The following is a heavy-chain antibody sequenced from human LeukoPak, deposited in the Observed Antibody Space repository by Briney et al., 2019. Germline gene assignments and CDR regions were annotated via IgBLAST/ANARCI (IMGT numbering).Heavy chain of an antibody. CDR3: AREIFWSGYYSNLHFDY. D-gene: IGHD3-3*01. J-gene: IGHJ4*02. V-gene: IGHV3-21*01. CDR1: GFTFSTYN. Sequence: GGSLRLSCAASGFTFSTYNMNWVRQAPGKGLEWVSSISSSSSYIYYADSVKGRFTISRDNAKNSLYLQMNSLRAEDTAVYYCAREIFWSGYYSNLHFDYWGRGTQVTVSS. CDR2: ISSSSSYI.